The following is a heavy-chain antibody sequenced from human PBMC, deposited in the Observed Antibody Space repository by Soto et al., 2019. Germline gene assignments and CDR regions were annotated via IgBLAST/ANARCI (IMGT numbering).Heavy chain of an antibody. J-gene: IGHJ6*02. Sequence: GASVKVSCKASGGTFDRHTINWVRQAPGQGLEWMGGIIPIFSTPKYAQKFQGRVMLTADKSTSTAYMELSSLRYEDTAVYYCARGGLQAQGVQYNHYAMDVWGQGPTVTV. CDR1: GGTFDRHT. CDR3: ARGGLQAQGVQYNHYAMDV. CDR2: IIPIFSTP. V-gene: IGHV1-69*06. D-gene: IGHD4-4*01.